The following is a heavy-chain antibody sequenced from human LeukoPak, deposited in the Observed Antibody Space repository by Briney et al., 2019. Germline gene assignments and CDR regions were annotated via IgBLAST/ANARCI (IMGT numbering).Heavy chain of an antibody. J-gene: IGHJ3*02. CDR2: ITADGGST. CDR3: AKDNNGAAAGIILGAFDI. Sequence: GGSLRLSCAVSGFTFRSYAMNWVRQAPGKGLEWVAAITADGGSTHYTTSVKGRFIISRDNSKNTLFLQMNSLRGEDTAVYYCAKDNNGAAAGIILGAFDIWGQGTMVTVSS. V-gene: IGHV3-23*01. CDR1: GFTFRSYA. D-gene: IGHD6-13*01.